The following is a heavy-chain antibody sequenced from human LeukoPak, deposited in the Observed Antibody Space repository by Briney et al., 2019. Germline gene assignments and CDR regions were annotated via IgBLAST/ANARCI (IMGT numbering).Heavy chain of an antibody. CDR2: INHSGST. Sequence: PSETLSLTCAVYGGSFSGYYWSWIRQPPGKGLERIGEINHSGSTNYNPSLKSRVTISVDTSKNQFSLKLSSVTAADTAVYDCARGLPSTTVVKRGAFDIWGQGTMVTVSS. CDR3: ARGLPSTTVVKRGAFDI. J-gene: IGHJ3*02. D-gene: IGHD4-23*01. CDR1: GGSFSGYY. V-gene: IGHV4-34*01.